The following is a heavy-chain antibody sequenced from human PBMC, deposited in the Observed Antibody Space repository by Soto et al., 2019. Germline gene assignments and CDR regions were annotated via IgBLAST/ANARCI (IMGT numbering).Heavy chain of an antibody. Sequence: EVQLVESGGGLVKPGGSLRLSCAASGFTFSSYSMNWVRQAPGKGLEWVSSISSSSSYIYYADSVKGRFTISRDNAKNSLYLQMNSLRAEDTAVYYCARDPYCTNGVGYTEGGWGQGTLVTVSS. CDR2: ISSSSSYI. D-gene: IGHD2-8*01. V-gene: IGHV3-21*01. CDR3: ARDPYCTNGVGYTEGG. CDR1: GFTFSSYS. J-gene: IGHJ4*02.